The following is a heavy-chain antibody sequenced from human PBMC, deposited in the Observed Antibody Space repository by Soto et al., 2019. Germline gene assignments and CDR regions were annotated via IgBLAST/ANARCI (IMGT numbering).Heavy chain of an antibody. CDR1: GGSITSGAYY. D-gene: IGHD3-22*01. CDR2: IHYSGRT. CDR3: ARYYFDSSGYSNWFDP. V-gene: IGHV4-31*11. J-gene: IGHJ5*02. Sequence: PSETLSLTCAVSGGSITSGAYYWTWIRQHPGKGLEWIAYIHYSGRTYYNPSLKSRVTISVDTSNNQFSLKLSSVTAADTAVYYCARYYFDSSGYSNWFDPWGQGNLVTVSS.